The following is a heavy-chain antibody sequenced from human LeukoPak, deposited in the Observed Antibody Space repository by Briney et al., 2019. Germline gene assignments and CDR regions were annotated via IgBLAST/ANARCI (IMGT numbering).Heavy chain of an antibody. V-gene: IGHV3-23*01. Sequence: GGSLRLSCAASGFTFSSYAMNWVRQAPGKGLEWVSVISGSGGSTYYADSVKGRFTISRDNSKNTLYLQMNSLRAEDTAVYYCAKDRAGSGSYYYWGQGTLVTVSS. D-gene: IGHD3-10*01. CDR3: AKDRAGSGSYYY. CDR2: ISGSGGST. CDR1: GFTFSSYA. J-gene: IGHJ4*02.